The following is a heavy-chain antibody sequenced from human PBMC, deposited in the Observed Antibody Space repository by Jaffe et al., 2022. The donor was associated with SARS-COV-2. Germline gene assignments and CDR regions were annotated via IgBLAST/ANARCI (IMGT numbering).Heavy chain of an antibody. CDR1: GGSFSGYY. Sequence: QVQLQQWGAGLLKPSETLSLTCAVYGGSFSGYYWSWIRQPPGKGLEWIGEINHSGSTNYNPSLKSRVTISVDTSKNQFSLKLSSVTAADTAVYYCARDTMVRGCWFDPWGQGTLVTVSS. CDR2: INHSGST. D-gene: IGHD3-10*01. J-gene: IGHJ5*02. V-gene: IGHV4-34*01. CDR3: ARDTMVRGCWFDP.